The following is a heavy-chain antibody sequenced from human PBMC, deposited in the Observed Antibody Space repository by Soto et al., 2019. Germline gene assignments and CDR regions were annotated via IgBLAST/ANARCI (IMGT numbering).Heavy chain of an antibody. J-gene: IGHJ5*02. CDR3: ASSNYCGGDCSGPDSYNWFDP. Sequence: QVQLVQSGAEVKKPGASVKVSCKASGYTFTSYYMHWVRQAPGQGLEWMGIINPSGGSTSYAQKFQGRVTMTRDTSTSTVYMEMSSLRSEDTAVYYCASSNYCGGDCSGPDSYNWFDPWGQGTLVTVSS. V-gene: IGHV1-46*03. D-gene: IGHD2-21*01. CDR2: INPSGGST. CDR1: GYTFTSYY.